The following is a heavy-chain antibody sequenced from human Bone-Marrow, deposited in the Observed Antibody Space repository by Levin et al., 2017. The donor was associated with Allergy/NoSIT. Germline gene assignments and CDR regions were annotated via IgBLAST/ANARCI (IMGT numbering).Heavy chain of an antibody. Sequence: GGSLRLSCAASGFTFSNYWMHWVRQAPGKGLVWVSRISSDGSSTFYADSVKGRFTISRDNAKNTLYLQMNSLRAEDTAVYYCAREGNGYYMDVWGKGTTVTVSS. CDR3: AREGNGYYMDV. CDR1: GFTFSNYW. V-gene: IGHV3-74*01. J-gene: IGHJ6*03. CDR2: ISSDGSST. D-gene: IGHD2-8*01.